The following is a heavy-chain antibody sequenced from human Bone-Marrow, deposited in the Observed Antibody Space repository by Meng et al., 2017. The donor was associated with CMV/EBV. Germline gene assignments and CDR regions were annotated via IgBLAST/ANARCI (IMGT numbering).Heavy chain of an antibody. CDR2: IFHNGNT. CDR1: VGSISSFTW. Sequence: VSVGSISSFTWWSWVRQPPGTGLEWIGEIFHNGNTNYNPSLKSRATISVDKSKNEFSLKLNSVTAADTAVYYCARVHSSAWFGRLDPWGQGILVTVSS. D-gene: IGHD6-19*01. J-gene: IGHJ5*02. V-gene: IGHV4-4*02. CDR3: ARVHSSAWFGRLDP.